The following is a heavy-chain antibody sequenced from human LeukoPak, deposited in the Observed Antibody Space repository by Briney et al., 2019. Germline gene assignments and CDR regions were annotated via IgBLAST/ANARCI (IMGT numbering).Heavy chain of an antibody. CDR1: GFTVSSNY. V-gene: IGHV3-53*01. Sequence: GRSLRLSCAASGFTVSSNYMSWVRQAPGKGLEWVSVIYSGGSTYYADSVKGRFTISRDNSKNTLYLQMNSLRAEDTAVYYCATLEGYCSSTSCSSGAFDIWGQGTMVTVSS. D-gene: IGHD2-2*01. CDR3: ATLEGYCSSTSCSSGAFDI. CDR2: IYSGGST. J-gene: IGHJ3*02.